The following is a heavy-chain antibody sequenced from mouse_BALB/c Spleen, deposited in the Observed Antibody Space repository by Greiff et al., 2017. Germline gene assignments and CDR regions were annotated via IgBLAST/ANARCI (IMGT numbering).Heavy chain of an antibody. CDR3: AREGDWGFAY. Sequence: QVQLQQSGPELVKPGASVKISCKASGYAFSSSWMNWVKQRPGQGLEWIGRIYPGDGDTNYNGKFKGKATLTADKSSSTAYMQLSSLTSVDSAVYFCAREGDWGFAYWGQGTLVTVSA. CDR1: GYAFSSSW. CDR2: IYPGDGDT. V-gene: IGHV1-82*01. D-gene: IGHD4-1*01. J-gene: IGHJ3*01.